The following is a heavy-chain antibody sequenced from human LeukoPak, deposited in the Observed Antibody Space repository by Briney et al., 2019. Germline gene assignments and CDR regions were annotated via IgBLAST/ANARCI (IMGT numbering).Heavy chain of an antibody. Sequence: SETLSLTCTVSGGSISSGDYYWSWIRQPPGKGLEWSGYIYYSGSTYYNPSLKSRVTISVDTSKNQFSLKLSSVTAADTAVYYCARASMVRGVIPHPNWFDPWGQGTLVTVSS. CDR1: GGSISSGDYY. D-gene: IGHD3-10*01. V-gene: IGHV4-30-4*01. J-gene: IGHJ5*02. CDR2: IYYSGST. CDR3: ARASMVRGVIPHPNWFDP.